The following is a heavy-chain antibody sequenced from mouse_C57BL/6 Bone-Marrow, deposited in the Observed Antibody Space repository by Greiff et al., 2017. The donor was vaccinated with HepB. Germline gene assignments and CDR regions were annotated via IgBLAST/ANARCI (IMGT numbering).Heavy chain of an antibody. V-gene: IGHV1-64*01. CDR1: GYTFTSYW. J-gene: IGHJ2*01. Sequence: QVQLQQPGAELVKPGASVKLSCKASGYTFTSYWMHWVKQRPGQGLEWIGMIHTNSGSTNYNEKFKSKATLTVDKSSSTAYMQLSSLTSEDSAVYYCARRQLSPYALYFDYWGQGTTLTVSS. D-gene: IGHD3-2*02. CDR2: IHTNSGST. CDR3: ARRQLSPYALYFDY.